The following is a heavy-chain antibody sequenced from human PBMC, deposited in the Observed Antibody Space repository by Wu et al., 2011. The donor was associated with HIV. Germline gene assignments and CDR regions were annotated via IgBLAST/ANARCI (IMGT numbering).Heavy chain of an antibody. CDR3: ATWGGSGNYYYYMDV. V-gene: IGHV1-69*14. Sequence: QVQLVQSGAEVKKPGSSVRVSCQASGDTFSSYAISWVRQAPGQGLEWMGRIMPMFGTANYAQRFQGRVTMTEDTSTDTAYMELSSLRSEDTAVYYCATWGGSGNYYYYMDVWGKGTTVTVSS. CDR1: GDTFSSYA. D-gene: IGHD3-16*01. J-gene: IGHJ6*03. CDR2: IMPMFGTA.